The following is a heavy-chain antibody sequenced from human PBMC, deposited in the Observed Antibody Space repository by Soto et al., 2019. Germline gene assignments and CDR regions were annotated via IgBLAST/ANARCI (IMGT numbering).Heavy chain of an antibody. Sequence: GGSLRLSCASSGFTFSSRWMHWLRQAPGKGLMWVSHIKTDGSTTNYADSVKGRFTVSRDNTKNTLYLQMNSLRAEDTAVYYCARDYVSGSSDSWGPGTLVTVSS. D-gene: IGHD3-16*01. V-gene: IGHV3-74*01. CDR1: GFTFSSRW. CDR3: ARDYVSGSSDS. CDR2: IKTDGSTT. J-gene: IGHJ4*02.